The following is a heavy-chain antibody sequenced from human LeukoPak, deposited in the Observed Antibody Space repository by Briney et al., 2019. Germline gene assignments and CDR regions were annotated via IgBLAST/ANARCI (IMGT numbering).Heavy chain of an antibody. D-gene: IGHD2-21*02. V-gene: IGHV3-9*01. CDR1: GFTFDDYA. J-gene: IGHJ4*02. CDR2: ISWNSGSI. CDR3: ARKSDPGDY. Sequence: GGSLRLSCAASGFTFDDYAMHWVRQAPGKGLEWVSGISWNSGSIGYADSVKGRFTISRDNAKNSLYLQMNSLRAEDTAVYYCARKSDPGDYWGQGTLVTVSS.